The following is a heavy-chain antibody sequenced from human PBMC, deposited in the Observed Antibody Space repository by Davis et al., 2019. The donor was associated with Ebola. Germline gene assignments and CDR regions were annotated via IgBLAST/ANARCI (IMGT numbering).Heavy chain of an antibody. CDR3: ARDRVVPAAMREYNWNYDYVNWFDP. D-gene: IGHD2-2*01. CDR1: GFTFSSYA. V-gene: IGHV3-30-3*01. Sequence: PGGSLRLSCAASGFTFSSYAMHWVRQAPGKGLEWVAVISYDGSNKYYADSVKGRFTISRDNSKNTLYLQMNSLRAEDTAVYYCARDRVVPAAMREYNWNYDYVNWFDPWGQGTLVTVSS. CDR2: ISYDGSNK. J-gene: IGHJ5*02.